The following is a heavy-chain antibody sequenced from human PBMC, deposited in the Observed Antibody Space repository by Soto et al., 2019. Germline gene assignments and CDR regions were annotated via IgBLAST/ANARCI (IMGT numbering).Heavy chain of an antibody. CDR1: GFTFRTYA. CDR3: AKHLEHGWQLVPSANLDY. CDR2: ITGSGGST. J-gene: IGHJ4*02. V-gene: IGHV3-23*01. Sequence: DVQLLESGVGLVQPGGSLRLSCAVSGFTFRTYAMIWFRQAPGKGREWVTGITGSGGSTYYAESVKGRFTITRDNSKNTLFLQMESLRAEDTATYYCAKHLEHGWQLVPSANLDYWGQGTRVTVSS. D-gene: IGHD6-6*01.